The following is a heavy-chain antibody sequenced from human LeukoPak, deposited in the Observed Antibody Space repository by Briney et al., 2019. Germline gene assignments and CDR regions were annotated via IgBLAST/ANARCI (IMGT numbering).Heavy chain of an antibody. J-gene: IGHJ3*02. CDR2: INPIFGTD. CDR1: GGTFSSHF. CDR3: ASPSRIPMYGAFDI. Sequence: ASVKVSCKASGGTFSSHFISWVRQAPGQGLEWMGGINPIFGTDHYAQKFQGRVTMTRDTSTSTVYMELSSLRSEDTAVYYCASPSRIPMYGAFDIWGQGTMVTVSS. D-gene: IGHD2-15*01. V-gene: IGHV1-69*05.